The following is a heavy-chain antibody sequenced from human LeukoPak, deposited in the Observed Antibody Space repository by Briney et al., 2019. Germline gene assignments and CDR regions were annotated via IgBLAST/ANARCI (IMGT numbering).Heavy chain of an antibody. J-gene: IGHJ3*02. D-gene: IGHD3-22*01. Sequence: GGSLKISCKGSGYSFTSYWIGWVRQMPGKGLEWMGIIYPGDSDTRYSPSFQGQVTISADKSISTAYLQWSSLKASDTAMYYCARREFYYDSSVYFHDAFDIWGQGTMVTVSS. CDR2: IYPGDSDT. CDR1: GYSFTSYW. CDR3: ARREFYYDSSVYFHDAFDI. V-gene: IGHV5-51*01.